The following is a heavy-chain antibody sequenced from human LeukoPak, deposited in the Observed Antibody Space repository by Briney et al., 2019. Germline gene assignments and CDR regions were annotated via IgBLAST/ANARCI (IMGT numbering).Heavy chain of an antibody. CDR3: TTGHSSGWYGIN. CDR2: IKSKTDGGTT. CDR1: GFTFSSYA. D-gene: IGHD6-19*01. V-gene: IGHV3-15*01. J-gene: IGHJ4*02. Sequence: GRSLRLSCAASGFTFSSYAMHWVRQAPGKGLEWVGRIKSKTDGGTTDYAAPVKGRFTISRDDSKNTLYLQMNSLKTEDTAVYYCTTGHSSGWYGINWGQGTLVTVSS.